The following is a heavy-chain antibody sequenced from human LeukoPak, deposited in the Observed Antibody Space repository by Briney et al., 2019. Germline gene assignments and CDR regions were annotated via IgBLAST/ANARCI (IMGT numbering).Heavy chain of an antibody. Sequence: SETLSLTCTVSGGSISSSSYYWGWIRQPPGKGLEWIGSIYYSGSTYYNPSLKSRVTISVDTSKNQFSPKLSSVTAADTAVYYCARHGLSGYYPPHFDYWGQGTLVTVSS. D-gene: IGHD3-22*01. CDR3: ARHGLSGYYPPHFDY. V-gene: IGHV4-39*01. CDR2: IYYSGST. J-gene: IGHJ4*02. CDR1: GGSISSSSYY.